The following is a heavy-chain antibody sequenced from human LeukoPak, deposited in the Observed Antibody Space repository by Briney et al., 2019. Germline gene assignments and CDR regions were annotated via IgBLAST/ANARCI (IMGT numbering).Heavy chain of an antibody. Sequence: ASVKVCRKASGYTFTSYGICWGPQAPGQGHDWMGWIKGYNGDTNYAQKFQGRVTMTTDTSTSTAYMELRSLRSDDTAVYYCAREGGIVGALDYWGQGTLVTVSS. CDR2: IKGYNGDT. CDR1: GYTFTSYG. V-gene: IGHV1-18*01. CDR3: AREGGIVGALDY. D-gene: IGHD1-26*01. J-gene: IGHJ4*02.